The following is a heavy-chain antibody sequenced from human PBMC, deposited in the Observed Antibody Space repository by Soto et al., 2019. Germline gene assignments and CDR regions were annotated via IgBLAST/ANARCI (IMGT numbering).Heavy chain of an antibody. CDR2: INHSGST. V-gene: IGHV4-34*01. CDR3: ARDHGSSWFAPFDA. D-gene: IGHD6-13*01. J-gene: IGHJ5*02. Sequence: SETLSLTCAVYGGSFSGYYWSWIRQPPGKGLEWIGEINHSGSTNYNPSLKSRVTISVDTSKNQFSLRLSSVTAADTAVYYCARDHGSSWFAPFDAWGLGTLVTVSS. CDR1: GGSFSGYY.